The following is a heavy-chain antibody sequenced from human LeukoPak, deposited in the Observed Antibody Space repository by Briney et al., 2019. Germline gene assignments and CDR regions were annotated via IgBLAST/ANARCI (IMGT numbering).Heavy chain of an antibody. Sequence: SETLSLTCTVSGVSVSDGNYYWSWIRQPPGKGLEWIGYIYYSGNTNYNPSLKSRVTISVDTSKNQFSLKLSSVTAADTAVYYCATDNSYGSGSYYTWGQGTLVTVSS. CDR2: IYYSGNT. CDR3: ATDNSYGSGSYYT. CDR1: GVSVSDGNYY. J-gene: IGHJ4*02. V-gene: IGHV4-61*01. D-gene: IGHD3-10*01.